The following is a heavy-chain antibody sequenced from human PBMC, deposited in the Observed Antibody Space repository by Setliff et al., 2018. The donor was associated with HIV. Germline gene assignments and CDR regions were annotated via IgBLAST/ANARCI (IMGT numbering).Heavy chain of an antibody. CDR1: GYRFTHYY. Sequence: ASVKVSCKASGYRFTHYYMHWVQQAPGKGLEWVGRINPEDHETVYAEKFQGRVTITADTSTDTAYMELSSLRSEDTAVYYCVRDGDSRDGRLYHYYYMDVWGKGTTVTVSS. D-gene: IGHD1-26*01. CDR2: INPEDHET. J-gene: IGHJ6*03. V-gene: IGHV1-69-2*01. CDR3: VRDGDSRDGRLYHYYYMDV.